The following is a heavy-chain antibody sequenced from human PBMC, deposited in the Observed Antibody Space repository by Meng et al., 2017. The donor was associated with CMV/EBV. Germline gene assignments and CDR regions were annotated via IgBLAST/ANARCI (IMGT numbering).Heavy chain of an antibody. D-gene: IGHD4-17*01. CDR2: IWYDGSNK. V-gene: IGHV3-33*06. CDR3: AKDLYGDYRAEYFQH. Sequence: GGSLRLSCAASGFTFSSYGMHWVRQAPGKGLEWVAVIWYDGSNKYYADSVKGRFTISRDNSKNTLYLQMNSLRAEDTAVYYCAKDLYGDYRAEYFQHWGQGTLVTVSS. J-gene: IGHJ1*01. CDR1: GFTFSSYG.